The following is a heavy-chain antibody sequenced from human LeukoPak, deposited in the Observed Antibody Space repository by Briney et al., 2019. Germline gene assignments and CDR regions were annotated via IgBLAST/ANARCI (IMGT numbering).Heavy chain of an antibody. CDR1: GFTFSSYE. D-gene: IGHD4-23*01. Sequence: GGSLRLSCAASGFTFSSYEMNWVRQAPGKGLEWVSYISSSGSTIYYADSVKGRFTISRDNAKNSLYLQINSLRAEDTAVYYCARDRDSYGGTHFDYWGQGTLVTVSS. J-gene: IGHJ4*02. V-gene: IGHV3-48*03. CDR2: ISSSGSTI. CDR3: ARDRDSYGGTHFDY.